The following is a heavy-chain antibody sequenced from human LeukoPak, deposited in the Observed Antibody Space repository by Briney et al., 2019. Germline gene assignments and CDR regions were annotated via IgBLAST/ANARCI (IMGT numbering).Heavy chain of an antibody. J-gene: IGHJ4*02. CDR3: ARDRPRWGSGSYNGEI. CDR1: GYTFTSYG. V-gene: IGHV1-18*04. Sequence: VASVKVSCKASGYTFTSYGISWVRQAPGQGLEWMGWISAYNGNTNYAQKLQGRVTMTTDTSTSTAHMELRSLRSDDTAVYYCARDRPRWGSGSYNGEIWGQGTLVTVSS. D-gene: IGHD3-10*01. CDR2: ISAYNGNT.